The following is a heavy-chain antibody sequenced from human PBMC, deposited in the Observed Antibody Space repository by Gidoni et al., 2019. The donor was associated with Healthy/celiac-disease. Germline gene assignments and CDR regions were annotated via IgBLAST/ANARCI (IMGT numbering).Heavy chain of an antibody. J-gene: IGHJ5*02. CDR2: IDPGDSDT. D-gene: IGHD2-21*02. V-gene: IGHV5-51*01. CDR3: ARQYCGGDCPRGWFDP. CDR1: GHIFTSYW. Sequence: EVQLVQSGAEVQKPGESLKISCKGSGHIFTSYWIGWVGQMPGKGLEWMGIIDPGDSDTRYSPSFQGQVTISADKSISTAYLQWSSLKASDTAMYYCARQYCGGDCPRGWFDPWGQGTLVTVSS.